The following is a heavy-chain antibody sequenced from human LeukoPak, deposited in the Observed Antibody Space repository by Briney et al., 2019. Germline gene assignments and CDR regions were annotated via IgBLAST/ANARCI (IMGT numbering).Heavy chain of an antibody. CDR1: GGSFSGYY. J-gene: IGHJ4*02. CDR3: ARGDYDFWSGYYTSSHQYYFDY. D-gene: IGHD3-3*01. Sequence: SETLSLTCAVYGGSFSGYYWSWIRQPPGKGLEWIGEINHSGSTNYNPSLKSRVTISVDTSKNQFSLKLSSVTAADTAVYYCARGDYDFWSGYYTSSHQYYFDYWGQGTLVTVSS. CDR2: INHSGST. V-gene: IGHV4-34*01.